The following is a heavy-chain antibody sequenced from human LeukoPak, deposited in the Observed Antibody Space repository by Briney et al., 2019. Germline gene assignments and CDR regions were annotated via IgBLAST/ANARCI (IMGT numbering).Heavy chain of an antibody. CDR1: AYTFTGYY. J-gene: IGHJ4*02. Sequence: GASVKVSCKASAYTFTGYYMHWVRQAPGQGLEWMGWINPNSGGTNYAQKFQGRVTMTRDTSISTAYMELSRLRSDDTAVYCCARDRGAIGTYYFDYWGQGTLVTVSS. CDR3: ARDRGAIGTYYFDY. D-gene: IGHD3-10*01. CDR2: INPNSGGT. V-gene: IGHV1-2*02.